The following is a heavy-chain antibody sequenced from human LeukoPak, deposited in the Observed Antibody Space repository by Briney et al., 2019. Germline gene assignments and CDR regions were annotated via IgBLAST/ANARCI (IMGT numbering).Heavy chain of an antibody. J-gene: IGHJ4*02. D-gene: IGHD5-12*01. V-gene: IGHV4-39*07. CDR3: ARRNGQDIVATFRRRYYFDY. CDR2: IYYSGTT. CDR1: GGSISSSSYY. Sequence: SETLSLTCTVSGGSISSSSYYWGWIRQPPGKGLEWIGSIYYSGTTYYNPSLKSRVTISVDTSKNQFSLKLSSVTAADTAVYYCARRNGQDIVATFRRRYYFDYWGQGTLVTVSS.